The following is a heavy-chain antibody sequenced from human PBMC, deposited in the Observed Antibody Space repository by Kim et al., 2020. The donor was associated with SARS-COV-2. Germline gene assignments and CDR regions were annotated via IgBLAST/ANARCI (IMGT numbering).Heavy chain of an antibody. CDR1: GGSISSSSYY. Sequence: SETLSLTCTVSGGSISSSSYYLGWIRPPPGKGLEWIGSIYYRGSTYYNPSLKSRVTISVDTSKNQFSLKLSSVTAADTAVYYCARPSSGWYISEYFQHWGQGTLVTVSS. V-gene: IGHV4-39*07. CDR2: IYYRGST. J-gene: IGHJ1*01. D-gene: IGHD6-19*01. CDR3: ARPSSGWYISEYFQH.